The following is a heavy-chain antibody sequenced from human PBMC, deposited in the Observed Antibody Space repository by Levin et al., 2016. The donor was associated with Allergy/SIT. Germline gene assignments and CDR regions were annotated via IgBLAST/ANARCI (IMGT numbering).Heavy chain of an antibody. CDR2: SFYTGST. V-gene: IGHV4-61*01. CDR3: ARERGSSVTAPGGFYYVLDV. Sequence: SETLSLTCSVSGSSLSGGNFFWTWIRQTPGKGLEWIGHSFYTGSTNYNRSLKSRVTISLDTSKNKFSLRLRSVTAADSAVYYCARERGSSVTAPGGFYYVLDVWGQGTTVMVSS. J-gene: IGHJ6*02. D-gene: IGHD5-18*01. CDR1: GSSLSGGNFF.